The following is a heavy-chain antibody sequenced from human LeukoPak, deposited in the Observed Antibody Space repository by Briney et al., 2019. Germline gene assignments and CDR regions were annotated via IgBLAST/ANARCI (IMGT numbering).Heavy chain of an antibody. D-gene: IGHD6-13*01. J-gene: IGHJ4*02. CDR2: ISPSGGIT. CDR3: AKPPHPIAAAFSS. V-gene: IGHV3-23*01. Sequence: GGSLRLSCAASGFTFSSHGMNWVRQAPGKGVEWVSGISPSGGITYYTDSVKGRFTISRDNSKNTLYLQMNSLRAEDTAVYYCAKPPHPIAAAFSSWGQGTLVTVSS. CDR1: GFTFSSHG.